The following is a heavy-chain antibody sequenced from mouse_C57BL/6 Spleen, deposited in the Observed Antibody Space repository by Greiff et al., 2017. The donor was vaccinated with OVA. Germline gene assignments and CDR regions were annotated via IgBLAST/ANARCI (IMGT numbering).Heavy chain of an antibody. J-gene: IGHJ4*01. V-gene: IGHV1-69*01. D-gene: IGHD4-1*01. CDR2: IDPSDSYT. CDR1: GYTFTSYW. CDR3: ARRELEAMDY. Sequence: VQLQQSGAELVMPGASVKLSCKASGYTFTSYWMHWVKQRPGQGLEWIGEIDPSDSYTNYNQKFKGKSTLTVDKSSSTAYMQLSSLTSEDSAVYYCARRELEAMDYWGQGTSVTVSS.